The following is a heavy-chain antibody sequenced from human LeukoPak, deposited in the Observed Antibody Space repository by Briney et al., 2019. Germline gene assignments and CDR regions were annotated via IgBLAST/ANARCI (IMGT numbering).Heavy chain of an antibody. J-gene: IGHJ4*02. Sequence: SETLSLTCAVYGGSFSGYYWSWIRQPPGNGLGWIGEINHSGSTNYNPSLKSRVTISVDTSKNQFSLKLSSVTAADTAVYYCARGGPIGRTSCPVDYWGQGTLVTVSS. CDR1: GGSFSGYY. CDR3: ARGGPIGRTSCPVDY. D-gene: IGHD2-2*01. V-gene: IGHV4-34*01. CDR2: INHSGST.